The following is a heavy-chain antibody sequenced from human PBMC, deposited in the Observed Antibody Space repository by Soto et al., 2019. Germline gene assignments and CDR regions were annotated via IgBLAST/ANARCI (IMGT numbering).Heavy chain of an antibody. J-gene: IGHJ4*02. CDR3: ARDSTEMATIIGYFDY. D-gene: IGHD5-12*01. V-gene: IGHV3-33*01. CDR2: IWYDGSNK. Sequence: PGESLKISCAASGFTFSSYGMHWVRQAPGKGLEWVAVIWYDGSNKYYADSVKGRFTISRDNSKNTLYLQMNSLRAEDTAVYYCARDSTEMATIIGYFDYWGQGTLVTVSS. CDR1: GFTFSSYG.